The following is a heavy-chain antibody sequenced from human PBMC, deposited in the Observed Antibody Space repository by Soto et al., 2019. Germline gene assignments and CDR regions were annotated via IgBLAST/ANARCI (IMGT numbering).Heavy chain of an antibody. V-gene: IGHV3-30-3*01. Sequence: QVQLVESGGGVVQPGRSLRLSCAASGFTFSSYVMHWVRQAPGKGLEWVAVKSYDGNNKYYADSAKGRFTISRDNSKNTLYLQMNSLRAEDTAVYYCARAGCDGGRCYTPVGLRYGMDVWGQGTTVTVSS. J-gene: IGHJ6*02. CDR2: KSYDGNNK. CDR3: ARAGCDGGRCYTPVGLRYGMDV. CDR1: GFTFSSYV. D-gene: IGHD2-15*01.